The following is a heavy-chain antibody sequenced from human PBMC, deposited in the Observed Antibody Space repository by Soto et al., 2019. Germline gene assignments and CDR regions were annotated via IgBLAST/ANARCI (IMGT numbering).Heavy chain of an antibody. V-gene: IGHV3-21*01. CDR1: GFTFSSYS. J-gene: IGHJ4*02. Sequence: PGGSLRLSCAASGFTFSSYSMNWVRQAPGKGLEWVSSISSSSSYIYYADSVKGRFTISRDNAKNSLYLQMNSLRAEDTAAYYCARRSSSWYFDYWGQGTLVTVSS. CDR2: ISSSSSYI. D-gene: IGHD6-13*01. CDR3: ARRSSSWYFDY.